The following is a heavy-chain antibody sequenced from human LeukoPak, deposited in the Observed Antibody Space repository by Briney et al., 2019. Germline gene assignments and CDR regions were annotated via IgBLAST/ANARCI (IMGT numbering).Heavy chain of an antibody. J-gene: IGHJ4*02. CDR3: AKDHVSWGPSFDS. CDR1: GFTFSSYA. D-gene: IGHD7-27*01. V-gene: IGHV3-23*01. CDR2: TTGSGGST. Sequence: GGSLRLSCAASGFTFSSYAMNWVRQAPGKGLEWVSATTGSGGSTYYSDSVKGRFIISRDNSKNTLYLQMDSLRAEDTALYYCAKDHVSWGPSFDSWGQGTLVTVSS.